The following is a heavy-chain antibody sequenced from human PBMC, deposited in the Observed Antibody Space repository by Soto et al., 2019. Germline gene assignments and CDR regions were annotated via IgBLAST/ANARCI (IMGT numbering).Heavy chain of an antibody. CDR2: ISYDGSNK. D-gene: IGHD3-10*02. CDR1: GFTFNNYG. CDR3: FGVRYFGDY. V-gene: IGHV3-30*03. J-gene: IGHJ4*02. Sequence: QVQLVESGGGVVQPGRSLRLSCGASGFTFNNYGMQWVRQAPGKGLEWVALISYDGSNKYYADSVKGRFTISRDNSKNPLYHKITSLKAEARGVYYCFGVRYFGDYWGQGTLSTVPS.